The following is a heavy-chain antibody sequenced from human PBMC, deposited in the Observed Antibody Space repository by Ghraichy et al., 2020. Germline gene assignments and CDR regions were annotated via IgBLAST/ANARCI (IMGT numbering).Heavy chain of an antibody. J-gene: IGHJ4*02. D-gene: IGHD3-22*01. V-gene: IGHV3-23*01. Sequence: GESLRLSCAASGFTFSSYAMSWVRQAPGKGLEWVSVISGSGGSTYYVDSVKGRFTISRDNSKNTLYLQMISLRAEDTAVYYCAKDHRYYDDYYFDYWGQGTLVTVSS. CDR3: AKDHRYYDDYYFDY. CDR2: ISGSGGST. CDR1: GFTFSSYA.